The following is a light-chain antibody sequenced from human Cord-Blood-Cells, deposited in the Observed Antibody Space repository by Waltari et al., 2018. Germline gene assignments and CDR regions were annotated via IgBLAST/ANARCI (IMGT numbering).Light chain of an antibody. J-gene: IGLJ1*01. Sequence: QSALTQPASVSGSPGQSITISCTGTSSDVGGYNYVSWYQKHPGKAPKLMIYEVSNRPPGVSNRFAGSKSGNTASLTISGLQAEDEADYYCSSYTSSSTYVFGTGTKVTVL. V-gene: IGLV2-14*01. CDR2: EVS. CDR1: SSDVGGYNY. CDR3: SSYTSSSTYV.